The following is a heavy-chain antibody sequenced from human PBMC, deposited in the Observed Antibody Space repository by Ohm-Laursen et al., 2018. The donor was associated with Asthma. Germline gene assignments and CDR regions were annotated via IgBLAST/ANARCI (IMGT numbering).Heavy chain of an antibody. J-gene: IGHJ1*01. CDR3: ARIGPEWELPGREYSLHH. CDR2: INGDGATI. Sequence: GSLRLSCAAPGFTFSFYTMIWVRQAPGKGLEWISNINGDGATIYYADSVKGRFTTSRDNARNSVYLQMNSLRAEDTALYYCARIGPEWELPGREYSLHHWGEGTLVTVSS. D-gene: IGHD1-26*01. CDR1: GFTFSFYT. V-gene: IGHV3-48*04.